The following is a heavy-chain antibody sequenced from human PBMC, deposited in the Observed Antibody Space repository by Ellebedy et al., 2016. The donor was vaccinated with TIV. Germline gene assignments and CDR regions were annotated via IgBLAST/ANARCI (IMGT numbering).Heavy chain of an antibody. J-gene: IGHJ4*02. CDR2: VFHNGRS. V-gene: IGHV4-59*12. Sequence: SETLSLTCSVSGGSITGYYWNWIRQSPGKGLEWIGFVFHNGRSNYNPSLESRLTISVDTSKNQFSLKLSSVTAADTAVYYCARDRGYALSYFDYWGQGTLVTVSS. D-gene: IGHD5-12*01. CDR3: ARDRGYALSYFDY. CDR1: GGSITGYY.